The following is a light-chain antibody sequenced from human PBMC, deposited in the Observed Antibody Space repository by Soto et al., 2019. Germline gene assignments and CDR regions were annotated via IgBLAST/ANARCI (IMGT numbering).Light chain of an antibody. CDR3: MQTLESRT. J-gene: IGKJ1*01. V-gene: IGKV2-28*01. Sequence: DIVMTQSPLPLTVTPGEPASISCRSSRSLLKANGYTYFHWFLQKPGQSPQLLIYLGYNRAPGVPDRFSGTGSGTDFTLKISRVEAGDVGVYYCMQTLESRTFGQGTKVDIK. CDR2: LGY. CDR1: RSLLKANGYTY.